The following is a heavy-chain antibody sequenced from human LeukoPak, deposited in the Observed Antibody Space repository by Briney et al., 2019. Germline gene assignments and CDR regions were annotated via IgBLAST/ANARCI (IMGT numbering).Heavy chain of an antibody. CDR2: TRNKTKSYTK. J-gene: IGHJ6*02. CDR3: ARVVVLLGHYVLDV. D-gene: IGHD2-2*01. Sequence: GGSLRLSCAASGFTFSDLYMDWVRQAQGKGLEWVGRTRNKTKSYTKEYAASVKDRFSISRDDSKNSLYLQMNSLKTEDTAVYYCARVVVLLGHYVLDVWGQGTTVTVSS. V-gene: IGHV3-72*01. CDR1: GFTFSDLY.